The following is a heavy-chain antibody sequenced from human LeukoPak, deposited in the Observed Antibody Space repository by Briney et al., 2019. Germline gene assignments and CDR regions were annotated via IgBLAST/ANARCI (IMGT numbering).Heavy chain of an antibody. CDR1: GFTVSSNY. V-gene: IGHV3-53*01. CDR2: IYSGGST. Sequence: GGSLRLSCAASGFTVSSNYMSWVRQAPGKGLEWVSVIYSGGSTYYADSVKGRFTISRDNSKNTLYLQMNSLRAEDTAVYDCARDLIVGATLGSDYWGQGTLVTVSS. CDR3: ARDLIVGATLGSDY. J-gene: IGHJ4*02. D-gene: IGHD1-26*01.